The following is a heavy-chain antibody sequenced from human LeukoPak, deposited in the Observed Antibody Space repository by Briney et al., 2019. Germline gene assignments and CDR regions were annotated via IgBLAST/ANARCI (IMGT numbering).Heavy chain of an antibody. CDR1: GDSVSSNCVT. J-gene: IGHJ5*02. CDR3: ARRLTQYDCFDP. CDR2: TYYRSTWYN. D-gene: IGHD2-2*01. V-gene: IGHV6-1*01. Sequence: SQTLSLTCAISGDSVSSNCVTWNWIRQSPSRGLEWLGRTYYRSTWYNDYAVSVRGRITVNPDTSKNQFSLHLNSVTPEDTAVYYCARRLTQYDCFDPWGQEILVTVS.